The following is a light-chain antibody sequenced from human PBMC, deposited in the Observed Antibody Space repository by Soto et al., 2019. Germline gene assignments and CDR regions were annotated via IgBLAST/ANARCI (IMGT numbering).Light chain of an antibody. CDR3: GTWDSSLSAGV. V-gene: IGLV1-51*01. J-gene: IGLJ3*02. CDR1: SSNIGNNY. CDR2: ENN. Sequence: QSVLTQPPSASAAPGQKVTISCSGSSSNIGNNYVSWYQQLPGTAPKLLIYENNKRPSGIRDRFSGSKSATSATLGITGLQTGDEADYYCGTWDSSLSAGVFGGGTKLTVL.